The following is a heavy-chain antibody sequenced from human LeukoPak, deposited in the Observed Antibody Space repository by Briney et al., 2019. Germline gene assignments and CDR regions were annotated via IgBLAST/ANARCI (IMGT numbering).Heavy chain of an antibody. CDR3: ARGPPSSPYYYDSSGYYPFDY. Sequence: ASVTVSCKASGYTFTGYYMHWVRQAPGQGLEWMGRINPNSGGTNYAQKFQGRVTMTRDTSISTAYMELSRLRSDDTAVYYCARGPPSSPYYYDSSGYYPFDYWGQGTLVTVSS. J-gene: IGHJ4*02. CDR1: GYTFTGYY. CDR2: INPNSGGT. D-gene: IGHD3-22*01. V-gene: IGHV1-2*06.